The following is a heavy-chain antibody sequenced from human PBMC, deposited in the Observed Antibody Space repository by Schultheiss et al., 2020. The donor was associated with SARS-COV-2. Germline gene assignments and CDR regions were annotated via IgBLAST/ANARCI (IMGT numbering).Heavy chain of an antibody. V-gene: IGHV3-21*01. Sequence: GESLKISCAASGFTFSSYSMNWVRQAPGKGLEWVSSISSSSSYIYYADSVKGRFTISRDNAKTSLYLQMNSLRAEDTAVYYCARDPRGITGTTLGMDVWGQGTTVTVSS. CDR2: ISSSSSYI. D-gene: IGHD1-7*01. CDR1: GFTFSSYS. J-gene: IGHJ6*02. CDR3: ARDPRGITGTTLGMDV.